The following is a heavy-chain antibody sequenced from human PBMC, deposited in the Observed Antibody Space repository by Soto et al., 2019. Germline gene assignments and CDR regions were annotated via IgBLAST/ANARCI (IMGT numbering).Heavy chain of an antibody. D-gene: IGHD2-15*01. J-gene: IGHJ6*02. Sequence: QVQLVESGGGVVQPGGSLRLSCAASGFTFRNYAMHWVRQAPGKGLECLAVIAYDGSNAFYRDSVKGRFTSSRDNSKNTLYLHMNSLRSEDTGVYYCSRGDREDILVVVGARPGEYGIDIWGQGTKVTVSS. CDR2: IAYDGSNA. CDR1: GFTFRNYA. V-gene: IGHV3-30-3*01. CDR3: SRGDREDILVVVGARPGEYGIDI.